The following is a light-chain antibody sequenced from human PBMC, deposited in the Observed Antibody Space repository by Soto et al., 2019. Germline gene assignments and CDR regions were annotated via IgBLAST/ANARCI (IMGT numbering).Light chain of an antibody. V-gene: IGKV3-20*01. J-gene: IGKJ1*01. CDR2: GAS. CDR3: QQYGGSPGT. CDR1: ETVSNNY. Sequence: EIVLTQSPGTLSLSPGESATLSCRASETVSNNYLAWYQQKPGQTPRVLIYGASSRSTGNPDSFSGSGSGTDLTLTINRLEPEDVAMHYCQQYGGSPGTFGQGTRVEIK.